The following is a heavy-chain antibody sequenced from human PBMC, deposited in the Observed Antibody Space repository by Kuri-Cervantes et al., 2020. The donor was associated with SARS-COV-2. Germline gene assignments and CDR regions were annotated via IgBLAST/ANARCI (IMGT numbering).Heavy chain of an antibody. CDR2: ISSSSSTI. J-gene: IGHJ4*02. CDR1: GFTFSSYS. V-gene: IGHV3-48*02. Sequence: ETLSLTCAASGFTFSSYSMNWVRQAPGKGLEWVSYISSSSSTIYYADSVKGRFTISGDNAKNSLYLQMNSLRDEDTAVYYCARDGVKDDYGFSSYWGQGTLVTVSS. D-gene: IGHD4-17*01. CDR3: ARDGVKDDYGFSSY.